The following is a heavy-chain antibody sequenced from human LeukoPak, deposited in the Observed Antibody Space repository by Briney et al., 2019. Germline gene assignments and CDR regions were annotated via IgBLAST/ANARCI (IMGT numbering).Heavy chain of an antibody. CDR3: ARHSYCSSTSCYFPYYYYGMDV. Sequence: SETLSLTCTVSGGSISSYYWSWIRQPPGKGLEWIGYIYYSGSTNYNPSLKSRVTISVDTSKNQFSLKLSSVTAADTAVYYCARHSYCSSTSCYFPYYYYGMDVWGQGTTVTVSS. J-gene: IGHJ6*02. CDR1: GGSISSYY. D-gene: IGHD2-2*01. CDR2: IYYSGST. V-gene: IGHV4-59*08.